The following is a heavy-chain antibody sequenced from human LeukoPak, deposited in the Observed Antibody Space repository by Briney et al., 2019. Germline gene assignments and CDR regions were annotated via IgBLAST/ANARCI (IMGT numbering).Heavy chain of an antibody. CDR1: GYSFTSYW. CDR2: IYPGDSDT. J-gene: IGHJ6*02. D-gene: IGHD6-13*01. CDR3: ARHYSSSWYLGGYYYGMDV. Sequence: GESLKISCKGSGYSFTSYWIGWVRQMPGKGLEWMGIIYPGDSDTRYSPSFQGQVTISADKSISTAYLQWSSLKASDTAMYYCARHYSSSWYLGGYYYGMDVWGQGTTVTVSS. V-gene: IGHV5-51*01.